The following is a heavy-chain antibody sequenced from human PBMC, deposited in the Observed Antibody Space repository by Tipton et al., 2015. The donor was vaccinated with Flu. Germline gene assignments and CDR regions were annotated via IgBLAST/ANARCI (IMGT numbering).Heavy chain of an antibody. CDR2: IYYSGST. J-gene: IGHJ4*02. CDR1: GGSISSSSYY. CDR3: ARHGYYDSSGYSVPFDY. V-gene: IGHV4-39*01. Sequence: LRLSCTVSGGSISSSSYYWGWIRQPPGKGLEWIGSIYYSGSTYYNPSLKSRVTISVDTSKDQFSLKLSSVTAADTAVYYCARHGYYDSSGYSVPFDYWGQGTLVPVSS. D-gene: IGHD3-22*01.